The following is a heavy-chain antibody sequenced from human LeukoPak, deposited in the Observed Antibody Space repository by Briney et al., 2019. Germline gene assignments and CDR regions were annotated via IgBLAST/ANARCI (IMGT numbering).Heavy chain of an antibody. D-gene: IGHD2-15*01. CDR1: GYTFTDYY. Sequence: ASVKVSCKTSGYTFTDYYMHWVRQAPGQGLEWMGWINPDSGGTSYAQKFQGRVTMTRDTSISTAYMELSRLRFDDTAVYYCARVVVVAASAYNWFDPWGQGTLVTVSS. CDR3: ARVVVVAASAYNWFDP. J-gene: IGHJ5*02. CDR2: INPDSGGT. V-gene: IGHV1-2*02.